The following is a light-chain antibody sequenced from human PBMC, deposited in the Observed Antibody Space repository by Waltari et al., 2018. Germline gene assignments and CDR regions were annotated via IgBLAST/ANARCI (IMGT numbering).Light chain of an antibody. CDR2: YDR. CDR3: HVWHPHVDPGV. J-gene: IGLJ1*01. CDR1: QIGTYS. Sequence: SYVVTQPPSVSVAPGETATITCGGEQIGTYSLPVYQQNAGQAPVLVIFYDRDRPSGIPDRFSGSNSGNTATLTISRVEAGDEARYYCHVWHPHVDPGVFGTGTEVTVL. V-gene: IGLV3-21*04.